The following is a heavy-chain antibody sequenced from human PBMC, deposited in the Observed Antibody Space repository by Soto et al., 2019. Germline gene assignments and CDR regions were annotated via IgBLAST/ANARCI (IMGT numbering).Heavy chain of an antibody. Sequence: EVQLLESGGGLVQPGGSLRLSCAASGFPFGSHAMSWVRQAPGKGLEWVSLVSGNGGTTNYADSVKGRFTISRDNSQKTLYLHMNRLRAEDTAIYYCAKGKAHTLFGVDTRFDYWGQGTLVTVSS. J-gene: IGHJ4*02. CDR3: AKGKAHTLFGVDTRFDY. CDR1: GFPFGSHA. D-gene: IGHD3-3*01. CDR2: VSGNGGTT. V-gene: IGHV3-23*01.